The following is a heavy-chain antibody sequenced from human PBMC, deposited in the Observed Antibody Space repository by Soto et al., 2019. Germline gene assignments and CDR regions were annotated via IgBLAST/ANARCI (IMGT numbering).Heavy chain of an antibody. Sequence: SETLSLTCTVSGGSISSGPYSWGWIRQPPGKGLEWIGTFYYSGSTNYNPSLESRVTISVDTSKNQFSLKVNSVTAADTAVYYCARESYYGSGATVVAYWGQGTLVTVSS. J-gene: IGHJ4*02. CDR1: GGSISSGPYS. D-gene: IGHD3-10*01. CDR2: FYYSGST. V-gene: IGHV4-39*07. CDR3: ARESYYGSGATVVAY.